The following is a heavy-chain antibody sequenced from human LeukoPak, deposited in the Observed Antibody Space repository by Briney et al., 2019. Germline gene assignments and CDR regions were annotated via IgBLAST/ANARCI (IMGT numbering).Heavy chain of an antibody. CDR2: ISATGIT. D-gene: IGHD1-26*01. J-gene: IGHJ4*02. Sequence: SETLSLTCTVSGGSINGYYWSWIRQPAGKGLEWIGRISATGITHYNPSLESRVTMSVDMSRNQFSLKLSSVAAADTAVFYCARHLGPWGPGTQVTVSS. CDR3: ARHLGP. V-gene: IGHV4-4*07. CDR1: GGSINGYY.